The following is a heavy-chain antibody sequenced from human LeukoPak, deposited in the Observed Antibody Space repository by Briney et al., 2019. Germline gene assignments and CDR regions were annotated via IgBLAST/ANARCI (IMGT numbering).Heavy chain of an antibody. CDR2: IYYSGST. CDR1: GGSISSSSYY. D-gene: IGHD5-18*01. J-gene: IGHJ4*02. Sequence: KSSETLSLTCTVSGGSISSSSYYWGWIRQPPGKGLEWIGSIYYSGSTYYNPSLKSRVTISVDTSKNQFSLKLSSVTAADTAVYYCARDVKVVGYSYGFDYWGQGTLVTVSS. V-gene: IGHV4-39*07. CDR3: ARDVKVVGYSYGFDY.